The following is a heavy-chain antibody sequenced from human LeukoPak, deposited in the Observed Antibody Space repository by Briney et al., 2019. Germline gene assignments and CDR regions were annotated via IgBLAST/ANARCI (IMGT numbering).Heavy chain of an antibody. CDR2: IYSGGST. CDR1: GFTVSSNY. CDR3: ARELYYYDSSGYYRYFDY. V-gene: IGHV3-66*02. J-gene: IGHJ4*02. D-gene: IGHD3-22*01. Sequence: GGSLRLSCAASGFTVSSNYMSWVRQAPGKGPEWVSVIYSGGSTYYADSVKGRFTISRDNSKNTPYLQMNSLRAEDTAVYYCARELYYYDSSGYYRYFDYWGQGTLVTVSS.